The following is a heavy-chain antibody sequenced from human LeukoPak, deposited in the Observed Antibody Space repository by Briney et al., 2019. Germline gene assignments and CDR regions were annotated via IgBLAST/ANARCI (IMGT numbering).Heavy chain of an antibody. CDR2: INHSGST. CDR3: ARGRGYYDILTGYYPFDY. CDR1: GGSFSGYY. D-gene: IGHD3-9*01. J-gene: IGHJ4*02. V-gene: IGHV4-34*01. Sequence: SETLSLTCAVYGGSFSGYYWSWIRQPPGKGLEWIGEINHSGSTNYNPSLKSRVTISVDPSKNQFSLKLSSVTAADTAVYYCARGRGYYDILTGYYPFDYWGQGTLVTVSS.